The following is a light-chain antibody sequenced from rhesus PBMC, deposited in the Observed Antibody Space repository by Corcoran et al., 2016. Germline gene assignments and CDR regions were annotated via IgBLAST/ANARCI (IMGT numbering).Light chain of an antibody. CDR1: QGISNW. Sequence: DIQMTQSPSSLSASVGDSVTITCRASQGISNWLAWYPQKPGKTPKVLIYRSSNLETGVPSRFSGSGSGTEFTITISSLQPEDNATYNCQRHDSSPRTLGQGTKVEIK. J-gene: IGKJ1*01. CDR2: RSS. CDR3: QRHDSSPRT. V-gene: IGKV1-69*01.